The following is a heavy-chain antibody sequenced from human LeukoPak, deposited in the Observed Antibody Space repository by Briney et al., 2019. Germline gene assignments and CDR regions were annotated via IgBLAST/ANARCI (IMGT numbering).Heavy chain of an antibody. CDR3: AXDXSDIRSLIAH. J-gene: IGHJ1*01. Sequence: SVKVSCKASGGTFSKYTISWVRQRPGQGLEWMGGITPLFGTANYAQKFQGRVTITADESASTAYMELSSLRSEDTAVYYCAXDXSDIRSLIAHWGQGTLVTVSS. D-gene: IGHD2-15*01. CDR1: GGTFSKYT. CDR2: ITPLFGTA. V-gene: IGHV1-69*13.